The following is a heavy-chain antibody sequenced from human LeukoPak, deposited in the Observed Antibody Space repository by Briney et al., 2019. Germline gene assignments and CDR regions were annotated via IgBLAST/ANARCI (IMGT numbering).Heavy chain of an antibody. CDR1: GFTFSSYA. Sequence: PGGSLRLSCAASGFTFSSYAMSWVRQAPGKGLEWVSAISGSGGSTYYADSVKGRFTISRDNSKNTLYLQMSSLRAEDTAVYHCTKDSSAWSRDYWGQGTLVTVSS. J-gene: IGHJ4*02. CDR2: ISGSGGST. D-gene: IGHD6-19*01. CDR3: TKDSSAWSRDY. V-gene: IGHV3-23*01.